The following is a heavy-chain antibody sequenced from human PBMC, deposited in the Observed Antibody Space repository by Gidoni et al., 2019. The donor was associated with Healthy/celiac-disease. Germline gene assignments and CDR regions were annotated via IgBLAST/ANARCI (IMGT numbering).Heavy chain of an antibody. V-gene: IGHV3-21*01. D-gene: IGHD5-12*01. CDR2: ISSSSSYI. Sequence: EVQLVESGGGLVKPGGSLRLSCAASGFTFSSYSMNWVRQAPGKGLEWVSSISSSSSYIYYADSVKGRFTISRDNAKNSLYLQMNSLRAEDTAVYYCARDLGVIVAPSYGMDVWGQGTTVTVSS. CDR1: GFTFSSYS. J-gene: IGHJ6*02. CDR3: ARDLGVIVAPSYGMDV.